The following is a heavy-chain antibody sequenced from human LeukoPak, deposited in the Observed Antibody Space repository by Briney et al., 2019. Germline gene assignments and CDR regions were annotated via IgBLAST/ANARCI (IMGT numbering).Heavy chain of an antibody. Sequence: SETLSLTCTVSGGSISSGSYYWSWIRQPAGKGLEWIGYIYYSGSTNYNPSLRSRVILSVDTSKNQFSLKLISVTVADTAIYYCARGQGATVPQVGKNWFDPWGQGTRVTVSS. CDR2: IYYSGST. V-gene: IGHV4-61*10. J-gene: IGHJ5*02. CDR3: ARGQGATVPQVGKNWFDP. CDR1: GGSISSGSYY. D-gene: IGHD1-26*01.